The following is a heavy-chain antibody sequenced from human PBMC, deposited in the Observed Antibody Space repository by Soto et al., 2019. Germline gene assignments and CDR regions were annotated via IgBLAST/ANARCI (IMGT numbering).Heavy chain of an antibody. D-gene: IGHD2-2*03. J-gene: IGHJ6*03. CDR1: GFSLSNYG. Sequence: QVQLVESGGGVVQPGRSLRLSCAASGFSLSNYGIHWFRQAPGKGLEWVSVIWYDGTNKAYADSVKRRFAISRDISKNALYVQMNSLRAEDTAVYYCARDQPGGMDNYFYSVDVCGKGTTGTVSS. V-gene: IGHV3-33*01. CDR3: ARDQPGGMDNYFYSVDV. CDR2: IWYDGTNK.